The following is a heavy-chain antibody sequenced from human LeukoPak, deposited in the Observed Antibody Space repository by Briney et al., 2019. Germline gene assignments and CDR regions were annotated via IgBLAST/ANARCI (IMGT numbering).Heavy chain of an antibody. D-gene: IGHD3-10*01. J-gene: IGHJ4*02. V-gene: IGHV4-59*01. Sequence: LSETLSLTCTVSGGSISSYYWIWIRQPPGKGLEWIGYIYYSGSTKYNPSLKSRVTISVATSKNQFSLKLSSVTAADTAVYYCARVPGGWFGELLFDYWGQGTLVTVSS. CDR1: GGSISSYY. CDR2: IYYSGST. CDR3: ARVPGGWFGELLFDY.